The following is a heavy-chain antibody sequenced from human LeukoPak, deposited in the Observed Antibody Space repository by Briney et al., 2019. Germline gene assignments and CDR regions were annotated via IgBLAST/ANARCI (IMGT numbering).Heavy chain of an antibody. CDR1: GLTFSRYA. CDR3: LVGSSSDY. CDR2: ITGSGGST. Sequence: GGSLRLSCAASGLTFSRYAMSWVRQAPGKGLEWVSAITGSGGSTYYADSVKGRFTISRDNSKNTLYLQMNSLRAEDTAVYYCLVGSSSDYWGQGTLVTVSS. V-gene: IGHV3-23*01. D-gene: IGHD6-13*01. J-gene: IGHJ4*02.